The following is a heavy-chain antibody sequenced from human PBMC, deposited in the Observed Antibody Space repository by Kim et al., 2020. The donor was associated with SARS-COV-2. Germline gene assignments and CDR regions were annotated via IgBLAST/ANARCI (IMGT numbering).Heavy chain of an antibody. CDR3: ARVKTRTSSTNSYYMDV. CDR2: ISSSSSYI. J-gene: IGHJ6*03. D-gene: IGHD2-2*01. V-gene: IGHV3-21*01. CDR1: GFTFSSYS. Sequence: GGSLRLSCAASGFTFSSYSMNWVRQAPGKGLEWVSSISSSSSYIYYADSVKGRFTISRDNAKNSLYLQMNSLRAEDTAVYYCARVKTRTSSTNSYYMDVWGKGTTVTVSS.